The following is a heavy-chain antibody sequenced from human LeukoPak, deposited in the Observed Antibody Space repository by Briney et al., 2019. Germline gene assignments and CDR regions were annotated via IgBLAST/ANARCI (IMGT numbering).Heavy chain of an antibody. CDR2: INQDGSEK. CDR1: GFTFSSYW. Sequence: GGSLRLSCAASGFTFSSYWMSWVRQAQAAGQERVANINQDGSEKYYVDSVKGRFTISRDNAKNSLYLQMNSLRAEDTAVYYCAKDGPVDTAMVNGIDYWGQGTLVTVSS. CDR3: AKDGPVDTAMVNGIDY. V-gene: IGHV3-7*01. D-gene: IGHD5-18*01. J-gene: IGHJ4*02.